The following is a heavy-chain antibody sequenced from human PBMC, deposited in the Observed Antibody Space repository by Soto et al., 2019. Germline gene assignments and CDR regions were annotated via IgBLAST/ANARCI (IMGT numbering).Heavy chain of an antibody. CDR2: INAGNGNT. V-gene: IGHV1-3*05. CDR3: ASEPSYYGMDG. CDR1: GYTFTSYA. J-gene: IGHJ6*02. Sequence: QVQLVQSGAEEKKPGASVKVSCKASGYTFTSYAMHWVRQAPGQRLEWMGWINAGNGNTKYSQKFKGRVTITRDTTASTDNMEMSSLRYEGTAVYDGASEPSYYGMDGWGQGTKVTV.